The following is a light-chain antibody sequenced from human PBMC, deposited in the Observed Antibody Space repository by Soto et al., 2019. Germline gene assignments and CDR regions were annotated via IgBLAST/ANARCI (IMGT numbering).Light chain of an antibody. V-gene: IGLV1-47*01. CDR1: SSNIGSNY. CDR2: RNN. Sequence: QSVLTQPPSESGTPGQRVTISCSGRSSNIGSNYVYWYQQLPGTAPKLLLYRNNQRPSGVPVGFSGSKSGTLASLATSGLGAEYEADYSCAAWEDSHYFFGTGTKLTLL. J-gene: IGLJ1*01. CDR3: AAWEDSHYF.